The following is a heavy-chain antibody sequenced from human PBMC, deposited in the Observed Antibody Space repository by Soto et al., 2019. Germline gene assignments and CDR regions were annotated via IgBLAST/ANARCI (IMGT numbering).Heavy chain of an antibody. D-gene: IGHD3-22*01. CDR3: GKGRYYDSSGYFDYYYYYGMDV. Sequence: QVQLVESGGGVVQPGRSLRLSCAASGFTFSSYGMHWVRQAPGKGLEWVAVISYDGSNKYYADSVKGRFTISRDNSKNSLYLQMNSLRDEDIAVYYFGKGRYYDSSGYFDYYYYYGMDVWGQGTTVTVSS. CDR2: ISYDGSNK. J-gene: IGHJ6*02. CDR1: GFTFSSYG. V-gene: IGHV3-30*18.